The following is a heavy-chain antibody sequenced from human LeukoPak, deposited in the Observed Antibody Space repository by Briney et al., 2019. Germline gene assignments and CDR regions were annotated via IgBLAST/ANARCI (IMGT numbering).Heavy chain of an antibody. CDR3: AAGLPGLSGNYFDY. V-gene: IGHV1-18*01. CDR2: ISAYNGNT. CDR1: GYTFTSYG. Sequence: ASVKVSCKASGYTFTSYGISWVRQAPGQGLEWMGWISAYNGNTDYAQKLQGRVTMTTDTSTSTAYMELRSLRSDDTAVYYCAAGLPGLSGNYFDYWGQGTLVTVSS. J-gene: IGHJ4*02. D-gene: IGHD1-26*01.